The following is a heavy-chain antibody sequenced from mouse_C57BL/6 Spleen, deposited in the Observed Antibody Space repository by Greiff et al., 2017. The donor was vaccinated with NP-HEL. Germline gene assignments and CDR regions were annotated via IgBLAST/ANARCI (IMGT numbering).Heavy chain of an antibody. D-gene: IGHD3-1*01. J-gene: IGHJ3*01. CDR2: IYPSDSET. CDR1: GYTFTSYW. V-gene: IGHV1-61*01. CDR3: ARTGYGGFAY. Sequence: QVQLQQPGAELVRPGSSVKLSCKASGYTFTSYWMDWVKQRPGQGLEWIGNIYPSDSETHYNQKFKDKATLTVDKSSSTAYMQLSSLTSEDSAVYYCARTGYGGFAYWGQGTLVTVSA.